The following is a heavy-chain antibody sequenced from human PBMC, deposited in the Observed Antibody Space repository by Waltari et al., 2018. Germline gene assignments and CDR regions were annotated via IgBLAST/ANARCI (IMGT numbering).Heavy chain of an antibody. CDR3: ARLGDSSGYLVY. D-gene: IGHD3-22*01. J-gene: IGHJ4*02. CDR2: IYHSGST. V-gene: IGHV4-38-2*01. CDR1: GGSFSGYY. Sequence: QVQLQESGPGLVKPSGTLSLTCAVSGGSFSGYYWSWIRQPPGKGLEWIGSIYHSGSTYYNPSLKSRVTISVDTSKNQFSLKLSSVTAADTAVYYCARLGDSSGYLVYWGQGTLVTVSS.